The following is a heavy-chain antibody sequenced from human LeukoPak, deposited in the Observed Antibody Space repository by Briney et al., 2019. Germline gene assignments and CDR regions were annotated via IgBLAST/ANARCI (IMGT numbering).Heavy chain of an antibody. CDR2: IWYDGSNK. V-gene: IGHV3-33*01. CDR3: ARSSGSAKWYYFDY. Sequence: PGGSLRLPCAASGFTFSSYGMHWVRQAPGKGLEWVAVIWYDGSNKYYADSVKGRFTISRDNSKNTLYLQTNSLRAEDTAVYYCARSSGSAKWYYFDYWGQGTLVTVSS. J-gene: IGHJ4*02. D-gene: IGHD3-22*01. CDR1: GFTFSSYG.